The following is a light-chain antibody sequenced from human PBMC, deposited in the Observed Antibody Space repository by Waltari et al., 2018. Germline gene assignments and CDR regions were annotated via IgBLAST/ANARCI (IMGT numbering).Light chain of an antibody. V-gene: IGLV2-11*01. J-gene: IGLJ1*01. CDR3: CSYAGSHTFYI. CDR1: SSDIGGYKY. CDR2: EVT. Sequence: QAALTQPRSVSGSPGQSVIISCNGSSSDIGGYKYVSWYQHHPGTAPKLIIAEVTKRPSGVSGRFSGSKSGNTASLTISGLRSEDEADYYCCSYAGSHTFYIFGTGT.